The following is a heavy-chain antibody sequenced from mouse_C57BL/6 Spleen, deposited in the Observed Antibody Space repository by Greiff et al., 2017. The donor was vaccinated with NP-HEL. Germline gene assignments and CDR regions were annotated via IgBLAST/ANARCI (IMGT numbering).Heavy chain of an antibody. CDR2: ISSGGSYT. D-gene: IGHD1-1*01. Sequence: DVKLQESGGDLVKPGGSLKLSCAASGFTFSSYGMSWVRQTPDKRLAWVATISSGGSYTYYPDSVKGRFTISRDNAKNTLYLQMSSLKSEDTAMYYCARQRGSSPYYFDYWGQGTTLTVSS. CDR1: GFTFSSYG. V-gene: IGHV5-6*02. CDR3: ARQRGSSPYYFDY. J-gene: IGHJ2*01.